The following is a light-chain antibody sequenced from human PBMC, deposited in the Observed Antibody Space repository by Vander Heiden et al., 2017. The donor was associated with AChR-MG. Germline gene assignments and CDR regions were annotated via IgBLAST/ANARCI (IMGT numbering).Light chain of an antibody. J-gene: IGLJ3*02. Sequence: QSVLTQPPSVSGAPGQRVTISRTGSSFNIGACYDVHWYQQLPGTAPKLLIYGNSNRPSGVPDRFSGSKSGTSASLAITGLQAEDDADYYCQSYDISLSGVVFGGGTKVTVL. V-gene: IGLV1-40*01. CDR3: QSYDISLSGVV. CDR2: GNS. CDR1: SFNIGACYD.